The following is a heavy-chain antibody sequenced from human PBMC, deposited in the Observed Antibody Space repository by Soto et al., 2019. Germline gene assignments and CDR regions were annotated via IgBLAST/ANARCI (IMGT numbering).Heavy chain of an antibody. V-gene: IGHV3-30*18. CDR3: AKVGPYYYDSSGASEY. D-gene: IGHD3-22*01. J-gene: IGHJ4*02. CDR2: ISYDGSNK. Sequence: QVQLVESGGGVVQPGRSLRLSCAASGFTFSSYGMHWVRQAPGKGLEWVAVISYDGSNKYYADSVKGRFTISRDNSKNTLDLQMNSLRAEDTAVYYCAKVGPYYYDSSGASEYWGQGTLVTVSS. CDR1: GFTFSSYG.